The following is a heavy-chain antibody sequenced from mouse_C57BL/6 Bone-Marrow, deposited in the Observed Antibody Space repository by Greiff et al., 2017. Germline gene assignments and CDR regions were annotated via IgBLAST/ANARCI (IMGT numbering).Heavy chain of an antibody. J-gene: IGHJ1*03. D-gene: IGHD1-1*01. Sequence: VQLQQSGPELVKPGASVKMSCKASGYTFTDYNMHWVKQSHGKSLEWIGYINPNNGGTRYNQKFKGKATLTVNKSSSPAYMELRSLKSEDSAVYYCAITTVVEGGYFDVWGTGTTVTVSS. V-gene: IGHV1-22*01. CDR3: AITTVVEGGYFDV. CDR2: INPNNGGT. CDR1: GYTFTDYN.